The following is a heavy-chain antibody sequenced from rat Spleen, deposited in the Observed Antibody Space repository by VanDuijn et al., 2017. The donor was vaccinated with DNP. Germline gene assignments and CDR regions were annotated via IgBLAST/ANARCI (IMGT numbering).Heavy chain of an antibody. CDR2: ITGGGGTT. Sequence: EVQLVESGGDLVQPGRSLKLSCVASGFTFSYYWMAWIRQVPGKGLEWIASITGGGGTTSYPDSVKGRFTISRDDAKNTLSLQMNSLRSEDTATYYCATSTGAYWGQGTLVTVSS. V-gene: IGHV5-31*01. D-gene: IGHD1-2*01. J-gene: IGHJ3*01. CDR3: ATSTGAY. CDR1: GFTFSYYW.